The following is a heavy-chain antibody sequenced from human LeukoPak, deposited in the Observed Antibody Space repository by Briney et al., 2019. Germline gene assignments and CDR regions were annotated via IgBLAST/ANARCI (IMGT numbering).Heavy chain of an antibody. Sequence: ASVKVSCKASGYTFTNYYMHWVRQAPGQGLEWMGIVNPSDGGTRYAQQFQGRVTMTRDTSTSTVYMELSSLRSEDTAVYYCARDRYGYYFDYWGQGTLVTVSS. CDR2: VNPSDGGT. CDR3: ARDRYGYYFDY. CDR1: GYTFTNYY. V-gene: IGHV1-46*01. D-gene: IGHD3-10*01. J-gene: IGHJ4*02.